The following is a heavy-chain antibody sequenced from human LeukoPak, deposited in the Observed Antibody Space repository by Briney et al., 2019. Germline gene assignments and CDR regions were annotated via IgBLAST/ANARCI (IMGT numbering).Heavy chain of an antibody. Sequence: GGSLRLSCTASGFPFRDYAMRWVRQAPGKGLEWVGSISSINFGATTEYAASVKGRFTISRDDSKSVVYLQVNSLKTEDTAVYYCTRDVRYFDYWGQGTLVTVSS. CDR2: ISSINFGATT. V-gene: IGHV3-49*04. D-gene: IGHD1-14*01. CDR3: TRDVRYFDY. CDR1: GFPFRDYA. J-gene: IGHJ4*02.